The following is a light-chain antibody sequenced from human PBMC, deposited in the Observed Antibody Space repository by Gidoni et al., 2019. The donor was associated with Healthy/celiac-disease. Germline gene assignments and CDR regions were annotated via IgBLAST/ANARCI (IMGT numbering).Light chain of an antibody. V-gene: IGKV1-5*01. Sequence: DIQMTQSPSTLSASVGDRVTITCRASQSISSWLAWYQQKPGKAPKLLSYAASSLESGVPSRFSGSGSGTEFTLTISSLQPDDFATYYCQQYNSYSLTFGQGTKVEIK. CDR1: QSISSW. J-gene: IGKJ1*01. CDR3: QQYNSYSLT. CDR2: AAS.